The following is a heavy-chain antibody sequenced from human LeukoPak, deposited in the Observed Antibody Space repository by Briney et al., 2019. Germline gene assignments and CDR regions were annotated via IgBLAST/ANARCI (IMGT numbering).Heavy chain of an antibody. J-gene: IGHJ3*02. Sequence: GGSLRLSCAASGFTFSSYAMHWVRQASGKGLEWVAVISYDGSNKYYADSVKGRFTISRDNSKNTLYLQMNSLRAEDTAVYYCARPGYYDILTGPLNGAFDIWGQGTMVTVSS. CDR1: GFTFSSYA. CDR3: ARPGYYDILTGPLNGAFDI. V-gene: IGHV3-30-3*01. D-gene: IGHD3-9*01. CDR2: ISYDGSNK.